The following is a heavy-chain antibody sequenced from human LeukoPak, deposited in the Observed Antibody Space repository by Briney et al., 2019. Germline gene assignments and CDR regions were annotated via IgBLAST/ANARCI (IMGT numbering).Heavy chain of an antibody. V-gene: IGHV3-30*04. D-gene: IGHD3-3*01. CDR1: GFTFSSYA. CDR3: ARPIYDFWSGYYAPFDY. J-gene: IGHJ4*02. Sequence: TGGSLRLSCAASGFTFSSYAMSWVRQAPGKGLEWVAVISYDGSNKYYADSVKGRFTISRDNSKNTLYLQMNSLRAEDTAVYYCARPIYDFWSGYYAPFDYWGQGTLVTVSS. CDR2: ISYDGSNK.